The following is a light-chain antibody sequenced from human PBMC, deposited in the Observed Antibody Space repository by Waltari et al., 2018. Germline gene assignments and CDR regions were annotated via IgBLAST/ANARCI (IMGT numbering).Light chain of an antibody. CDR1: SSDVGGFNY. J-gene: IGLJ2*01. CDR3: SSFSSSTTLV. V-gene: IGLV2-14*03. CDR2: DVP. Sequence: QSPLPQPASVSGSPGQSITLSCTGSSSDVGGFNYVSWYQHHPDKAPKRIIYDVPTRPAGVTNRFSGSKAGNTASLTISGVQAEDEADYYCSSFSSSTTLVFGGGTKLTVL.